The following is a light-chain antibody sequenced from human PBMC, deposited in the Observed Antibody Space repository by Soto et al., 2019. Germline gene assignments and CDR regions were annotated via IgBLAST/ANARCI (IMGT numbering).Light chain of an antibody. Sequence: QSALTQPASVSGSPGQSITISCTGTSSDVGGSNYVSWYQQHPGKAPKLMIYDVSNRPSGVSNRFSGSKSGNTASLTISGLQAEDEADYYCGSYSSSSTLYVCGTGTKVTVL. J-gene: IGLJ1*01. CDR1: SSDVGGSNY. CDR3: GSYSSSSTLYV. CDR2: DVS. V-gene: IGLV2-14*03.